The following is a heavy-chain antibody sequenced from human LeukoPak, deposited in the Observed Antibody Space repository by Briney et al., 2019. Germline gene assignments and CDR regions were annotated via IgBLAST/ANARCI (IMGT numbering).Heavy chain of an antibody. CDR3: ARSWGHYDFWSGYSYYTFDY. V-gene: IGHV4-59*08. Sequence: PSETLSLTCTVSGGSISSYYWSWIRQPPGKGLEWIGYIYHSGSTNYNPSLKSRVTISVDTSKNQFSLKLSSVTAADTAVYYCARSWGHYDFWSGYSYYTFDYWGQGTLVTVSS. J-gene: IGHJ4*02. D-gene: IGHD3-3*01. CDR1: GGSISSYY. CDR2: IYHSGST.